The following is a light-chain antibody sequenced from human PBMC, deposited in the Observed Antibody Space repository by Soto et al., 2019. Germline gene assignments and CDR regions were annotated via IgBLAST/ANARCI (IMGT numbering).Light chain of an antibody. V-gene: IGKV1-8*01. CDR1: QGISSY. CDR3: QQYYSFPIT. J-gene: IGKJ5*01. CDR2: AAS. Sequence: AIRMTQSPSSFPASTGDGVTITCRASQGISSYLAWYQQKPGKAPELLIYAASTLQSGVPSRFSGSGSGTDFTLTISCLQSEDFATYYCQQYYSFPITFGQGTRLEIK.